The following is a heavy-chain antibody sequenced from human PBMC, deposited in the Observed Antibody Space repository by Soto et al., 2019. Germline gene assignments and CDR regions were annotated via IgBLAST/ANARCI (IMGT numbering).Heavy chain of an antibody. V-gene: IGHV3-13*01. CDR2: IGTAGDT. D-gene: IGHD3-10*01. CDR1: GFTFSSYD. J-gene: IGHJ4*02. CDR3: AKESSSTLDY. Sequence: EVQLVESGGGLVQPGGSLRLSCAASGFTFSSYDMHWVRQATGKGLEWVSAIGTAGDTYYPGSVKGRFTISRDNSRNTLYLQMNSLSADDTAVYYCAKESSSTLDYWGQGTLVTVSS.